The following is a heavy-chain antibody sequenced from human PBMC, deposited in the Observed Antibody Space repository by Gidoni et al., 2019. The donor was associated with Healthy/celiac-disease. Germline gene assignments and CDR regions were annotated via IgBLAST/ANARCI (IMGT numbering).Heavy chain of an antibody. CDR2: ISYDGSNK. CDR1: GFPFSSYA. CDR3: ARPSGSYYPFDY. D-gene: IGHD3-10*01. J-gene: IGHJ4*02. Sequence: QVQLVESGGGGVQPGRSLRLSCDASGFPFSSYAMPWVRQAPGKGLEWVAVISYDGSNKYYADSVKGRFTISRDNSKNTLYLQMNSLRAEDTAVYYCARPSGSYYPFDYWGQGTLVTVSS. V-gene: IGHV3-30-3*01.